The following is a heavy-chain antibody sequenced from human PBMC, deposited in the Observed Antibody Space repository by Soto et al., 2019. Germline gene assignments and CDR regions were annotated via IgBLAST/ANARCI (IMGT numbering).Heavy chain of an antibody. J-gene: IGHJ5*02. CDR1: GGSISSGGYY. Sequence: SETLSLTCTVSGGSISSGGYYWSWIRQHPGKGLEWIGYIYYSGSTYYNPSLKSRVTISVDTSKNQFSLKLSSVTAADTAVYYCARRILVGYCSGGSCYPEYNWFDPWGQGTLVTV. V-gene: IGHV4-31*03. CDR2: IYYSGST. CDR3: ARRILVGYCSGGSCYPEYNWFDP. D-gene: IGHD2-15*01.